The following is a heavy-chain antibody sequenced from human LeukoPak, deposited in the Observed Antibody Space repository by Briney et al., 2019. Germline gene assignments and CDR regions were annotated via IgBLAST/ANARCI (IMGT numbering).Heavy chain of an antibody. D-gene: IGHD2-15*01. CDR3: ARDRVVVTARQNYYMDV. CDR2: IYTSGST. CDR1: GGSISSGGYY. V-gene: IGHV4-61*09. Sequence: PSQTLSLTCTVSGGSISSGGYYWSWIRQPVGKGLEWIGHIYTSGSTNYNPSLKSRVTISVDTSKNQSSLKLSSVTAADTAVYYCARDRVVVTARQNYYMDVWGKGTTVTVSS. J-gene: IGHJ6*03.